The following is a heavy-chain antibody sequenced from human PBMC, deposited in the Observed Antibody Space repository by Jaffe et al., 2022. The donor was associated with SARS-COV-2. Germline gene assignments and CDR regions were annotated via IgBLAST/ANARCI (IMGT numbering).Heavy chain of an antibody. Sequence: QVQLVQSGAEVKKPGASVKVSCKASGYTFTSYYMHWVRQAPGQGLEWMGIINPSGGSTSYAQKFQGRVTMTRDTSTSTVYMELSSLRSEDTAVYYCASTFPTRDGYNYYYYYGMDVWGQGTTVTVSS. V-gene: IGHV1-46*01. CDR1: GYTFTSYY. CDR3: ASTFPTRDGYNYYYYYGMDV. CDR2: INPSGGST. D-gene: IGHD5-12*01. J-gene: IGHJ6*02.